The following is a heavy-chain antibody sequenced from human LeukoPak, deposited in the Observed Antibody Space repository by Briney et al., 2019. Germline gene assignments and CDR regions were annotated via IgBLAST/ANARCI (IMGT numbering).Heavy chain of an antibody. CDR3: AKQGGVNYYGSGSYLGPLSFYGPFMSYFDY. V-gene: IGHV1-46*01. J-gene: IGHJ4*02. CDR1: GYTFTSYY. CDR2: INPSGGST. Sequence: ASVKVSCKASGYTFTSYYMHWVRQAPGQGLEWMGIINPSGGSTSYAQKFQGRVTMTRDTSTSTVYMELSSLRAEDTAVYYCAKQGGVNYYGSGSYLGPLSFYGPFMSYFDYWGQGTLVTVSS. D-gene: IGHD3-10*01.